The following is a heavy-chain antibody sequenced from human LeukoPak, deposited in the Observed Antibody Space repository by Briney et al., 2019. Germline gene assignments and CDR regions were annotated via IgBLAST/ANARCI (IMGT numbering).Heavy chain of an antibody. CDR1: GFTFSSYG. J-gene: IGHJ4*02. D-gene: IGHD3-22*01. CDR2: ISYDGGNK. CDR3: AKDIDYYGISASWGFDY. Sequence: GRSLRLSCAASGFTFSSYGMHWVRQAPGKGLEWVAVISYDGGNKYYADSVKGRFTISRDNSKNTLYLQMNSLRADDTAVYYCAKDIDYYGISASWGFDYWGQGTLVTVSS. V-gene: IGHV3-30*18.